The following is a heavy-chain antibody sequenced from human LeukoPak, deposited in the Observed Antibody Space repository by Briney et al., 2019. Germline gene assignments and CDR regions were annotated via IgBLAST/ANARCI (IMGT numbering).Heavy chain of an antibody. Sequence: SETLSLTCTVSGGSISSYYWSWLRHPPGRGLEWIAYIKYAGSTILNPPLKSRVTMSVDTSMTQFSLKLNSVTAADTAVYYCARLVYYQDTFDIWGQGTLVTGSS. D-gene: IGHD3-10*01. CDR1: GGSISSYY. CDR3: ARLVYYQDTFDI. J-gene: IGHJ3*02. V-gene: IGHV4-59*01. CDR2: IKYAGST.